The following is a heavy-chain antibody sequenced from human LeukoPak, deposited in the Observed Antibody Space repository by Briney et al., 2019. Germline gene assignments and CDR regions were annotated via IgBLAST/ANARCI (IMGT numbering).Heavy chain of an antibody. D-gene: IGHD4-23*01. Sequence: ASVKVSCKASGYTFTSYAMHWVRQAPGQRLEWMGWINAGNGNTKYSQKFQGSVTITRDTSASTAYMELSSLRSEDTAVYYCARGGGNYGGSGGVWFDPWGQGTLVTVSS. CDR3: ARGGGNYGGSGGVWFDP. V-gene: IGHV1-3*01. CDR2: INAGNGNT. CDR1: GYTFTSYA. J-gene: IGHJ5*02.